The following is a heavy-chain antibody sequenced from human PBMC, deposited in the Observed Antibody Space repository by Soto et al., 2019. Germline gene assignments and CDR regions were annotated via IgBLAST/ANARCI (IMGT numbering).Heavy chain of an antibody. V-gene: IGHV3-23*01. CDR3: AKDGDPLQSDYYYYGMDV. CDR2: ISGSGGST. Sequence: EVQLLESGGGLVQPGGSLRLSCAASGFTFSSYAMSWVRQAPGKGLEWVSAISGSGGSTYYADSVKGRLTISRDNSKNTLYLQMNSLRAEDTAVYYCAKDGDPLQSDYYYYGMDVWGQGTTVTVSS. J-gene: IGHJ6*02. CDR1: GFTFSSYA. D-gene: IGHD4-17*01.